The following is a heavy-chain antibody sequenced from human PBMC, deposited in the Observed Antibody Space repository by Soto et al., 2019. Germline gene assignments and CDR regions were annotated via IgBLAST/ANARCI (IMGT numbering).Heavy chain of an antibody. D-gene: IGHD5-12*01. Sequence: QVQLVESGGGVVQPGRSLRLSCAASGFTFSSYGMHWVRQAPGKGLEWVAVIWYDGSNKYYADSVKGRFTISRDNSKNTLYLQMNSLRAEDTALYYCARISGYDYDYYYYYMDVWGKGTTVTVSS. J-gene: IGHJ6*03. CDR1: GFTFSSYG. CDR2: IWYDGSNK. CDR3: ARISGYDYDYYYYYMDV. V-gene: IGHV3-33*01.